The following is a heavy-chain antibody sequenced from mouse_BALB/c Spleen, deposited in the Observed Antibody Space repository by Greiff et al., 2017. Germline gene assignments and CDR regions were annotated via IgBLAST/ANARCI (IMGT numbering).Heavy chain of an antibody. V-gene: IGHV5-17*02. J-gene: IGHJ4*01. CDR1: GFTFSSFG. CDR2: ISSGSSTI. Sequence: EVQGVESGGGLVQPGGSRKLSCAASGFTFSSFGMHWVRQAPEKGLEWVAYISSGSSTIYYADTVKGRFTISRDNPKNTLFLQMTSLRSEDTAMYYCARSEDYWGQGTSVTVSS. CDR3: ARSEDY.